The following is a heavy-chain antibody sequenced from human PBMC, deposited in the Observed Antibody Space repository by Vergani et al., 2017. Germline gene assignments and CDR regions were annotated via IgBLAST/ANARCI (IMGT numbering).Heavy chain of an antibody. V-gene: IGHV1-69*06. Sequence: QVQLVQSGAEVKKPGSSVKVSCKASGGTFSSYAISWVRQAPGQGLEWMGGIIPIFGTAHYAPKFQGRVTITADKSTSTASMALSSLRSADTAVYYCARTIFGVVIRTYYFDYWGQGTLVTVSS. D-gene: IGHD3-3*01. CDR2: IIPIFGTA. CDR3: ARTIFGVVIRTYYFDY. CDR1: GGTFSSYA. J-gene: IGHJ4*02.